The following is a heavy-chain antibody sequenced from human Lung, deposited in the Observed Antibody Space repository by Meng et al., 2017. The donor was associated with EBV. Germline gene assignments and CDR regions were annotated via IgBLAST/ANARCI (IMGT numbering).Heavy chain of an antibody. Sequence: QLQWQESGRGLLKPSGTLSLTCAVVCASPSSNNCWSWRRHPPGTGLGLVVEMYVNENTNNNPFPRREVRMSLAKDKYHFQMNLRVITAADAAVDFYSCAIGPWDFDYWGQGTLVTVSS. CDR1: CASPSSNNC. CDR3: SCAIGPWDFDY. D-gene: IGHD7-27*01. J-gene: IGHJ4*02. V-gene: IGHV4-4*02. CDR2: MYVNENT.